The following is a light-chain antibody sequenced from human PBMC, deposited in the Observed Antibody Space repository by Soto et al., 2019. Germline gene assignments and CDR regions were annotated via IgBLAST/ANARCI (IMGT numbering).Light chain of an antibody. Sequence: DIQMTQSPSSLSASVGEKETHTCRASQSISSWLAWYQQKPGKAPNLLIYHASSLESGVPSRFSGSGSGTEFTLTISSLQPDDIATYYCQQYHTYWAFGQGTKVDIK. V-gene: IGKV1-5*01. CDR3: QQYHTYWA. CDR2: HAS. J-gene: IGKJ1*01. CDR1: QSISSW.